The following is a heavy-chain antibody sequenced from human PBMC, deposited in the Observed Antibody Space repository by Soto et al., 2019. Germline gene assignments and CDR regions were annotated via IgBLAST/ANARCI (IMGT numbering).Heavy chain of an antibody. D-gene: IGHD3-22*01. J-gene: IGHJ4*02. Sequence: SGPTLVNPTETLTLTCTVSGFSLSNPRMGVSWIRQPPGKALEWLAHIFSNDEKSYSTSLKSRLTISRDTSKSQVVLTMTNMDPVDTATYYCAGIQRISMIVVSKPCIDYWGQGALVTVSS. CDR3: AGIQRISMIVVSKPCIDY. V-gene: IGHV2-26*01. CDR2: IFSNDEK. CDR1: GFSLSNPRMG.